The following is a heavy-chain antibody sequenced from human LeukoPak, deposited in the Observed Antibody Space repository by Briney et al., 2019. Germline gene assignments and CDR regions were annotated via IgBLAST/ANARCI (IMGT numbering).Heavy chain of an antibody. CDR3: ARQLGERTFNWNDFDY. CDR1: GYSFTGYW. CDR2: IYPGDSDT. V-gene: IGHV5-51*01. Sequence: GESLKISCKGSGYSFTGYWIGWVRQMPGKVLEWMGIIYPGDSDTRYSPSFQGQVTISADKSIITAYLQWSSLKASDTAIYYCARQLGERTFNWNDFDYWGQGTLVTVPS. D-gene: IGHD1-1*01. J-gene: IGHJ4*02.